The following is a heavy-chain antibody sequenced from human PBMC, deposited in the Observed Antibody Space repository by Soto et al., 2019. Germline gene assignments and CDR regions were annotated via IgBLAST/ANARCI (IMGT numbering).Heavy chain of an antibody. Sequence: GGSLRLSCAASGFTFSNAWMNWVRQAPGKGLEWVGRIKSKTDGGTTDYAAPVKGRFTISRDDSKNTLYLQMNSLKTEDTAVYYCTTDVPSMVRGVYNWFDPWGQGTLVTVSS. V-gene: IGHV3-15*07. J-gene: IGHJ5*02. D-gene: IGHD3-10*01. CDR3: TTDVPSMVRGVYNWFDP. CDR1: GFTFSNAW. CDR2: IKSKTDGGTT.